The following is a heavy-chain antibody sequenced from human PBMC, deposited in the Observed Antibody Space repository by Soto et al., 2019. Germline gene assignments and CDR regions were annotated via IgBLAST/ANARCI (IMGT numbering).Heavy chain of an antibody. CDR1: GGSISNSSYY. J-gene: IGHJ4*02. CDR3: ARDKITGLFDY. V-gene: IGHV4-39*02. D-gene: IGHD2-8*02. Sequence: SETLSLTCPVSGGSISNSSYYWGWIRRPPGKGLEWIGTIYYSGSTYYNPSLKSRLTISVDTSKNQFSLKLSSVTAADTAVYYCARDKITGLFDYWGQGTLVTVSS. CDR2: IYYSGST.